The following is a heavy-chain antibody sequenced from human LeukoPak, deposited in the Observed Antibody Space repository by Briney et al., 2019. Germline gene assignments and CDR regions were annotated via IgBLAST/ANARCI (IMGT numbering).Heavy chain of an antibody. D-gene: IGHD3-3*01. V-gene: IGHV4-39*02. CDR3: ARLGAGPTYYDFWSGYSSFYFDY. CDR1: GGSTSGGNYY. CDR2: ISSSGNT. J-gene: IGHJ4*02. Sequence: SGTLSLTCIVSGGSTSGGNYYWGWIRRPPGKGLEWIGGISSSGNTYYNPFLKSRITISVDTSKNHFSLKLSSVTAADTAVYYCARLGAGPTYYDFWSGYSSFYFDYWGQGTLVTVSS.